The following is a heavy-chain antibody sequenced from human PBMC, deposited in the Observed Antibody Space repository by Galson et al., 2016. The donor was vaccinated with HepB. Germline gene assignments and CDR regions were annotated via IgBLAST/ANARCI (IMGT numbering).Heavy chain of an antibody. V-gene: IGHV1-18*01. CDR2: ISGYNGDT. Sequence: SVKVSCKASGYIFGTHGINWVRQAPGQGLEWMGWISGYNGDTRSAQNFQGRVTLTMDTSTSTAYMEMRNLRSDDTAVYFCARLTISSGWPRSDFWGQGTPVAVSS. J-gene: IGHJ4*02. CDR3: ARLTISSGWPRSDF. CDR1: GYIFGTHG. D-gene: IGHD6-19*01.